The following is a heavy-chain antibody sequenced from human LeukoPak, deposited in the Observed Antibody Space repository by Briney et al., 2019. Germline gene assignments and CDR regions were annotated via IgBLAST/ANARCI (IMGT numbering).Heavy chain of an antibody. CDR3: ARGLTPKLAAAYDY. CDR2: INHSGST. Sequence: PSETLSLTCGVYGGSFSGYYWSWIRQPPGKGLEWIGEINHSGSTNYNPSLKSRVTISVDTSKNQFSLKLSSVTAADTAVYYCARGLTPKLAAAYDYWGQGTLVTVSS. V-gene: IGHV4-34*01. D-gene: IGHD6-13*01. J-gene: IGHJ4*02. CDR1: GGSFSGYY.